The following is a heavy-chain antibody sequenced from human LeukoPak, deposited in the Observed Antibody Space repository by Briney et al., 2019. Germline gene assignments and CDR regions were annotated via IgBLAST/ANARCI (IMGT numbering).Heavy chain of an antibody. CDR1: GGSFSGYY. CDR3: ARASLGYCSGGSCYRDAFDI. CDR2: INHSGST. Sequence: SETLSLTCAVYGGSFSGYYWSWIRQPPGKGLEWIGEINHSGSTNYNPSLKSRVTISVDTSKNQFSLKLSSVTAADTAVYYCARASLGYCSGGSCYRDAFDIWGQGTMVTVSS. J-gene: IGHJ3*02. V-gene: IGHV4-34*01. D-gene: IGHD2-15*01.